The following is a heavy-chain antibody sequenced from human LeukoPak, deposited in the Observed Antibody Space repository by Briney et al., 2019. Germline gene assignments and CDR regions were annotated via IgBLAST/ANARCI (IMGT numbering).Heavy chain of an antibody. J-gene: IGHJ4*02. Sequence: GGSLRLSCAASGFTVSSNYMSWVRQAPGKGLEWVSVIYSGGSTYYADSVKGRFTISRDNSKNTLYLQMNSLRAEDTAVYYCARSLSGLYSSSWYYFDYWGQGTLVTVFS. CDR2: IYSGGST. CDR3: ARSLSGLYSSSWYYFDY. V-gene: IGHV3-53*01. D-gene: IGHD6-13*01. CDR1: GFTVSSNY.